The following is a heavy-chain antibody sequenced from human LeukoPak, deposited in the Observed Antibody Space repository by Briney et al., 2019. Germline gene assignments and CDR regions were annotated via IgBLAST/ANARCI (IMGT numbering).Heavy chain of an antibody. D-gene: IGHD2-2*01. V-gene: IGHV1-18*01. CDR2: ISTYNGNT. CDR3: ARDISRMDV. CDR1: GYTFTRYG. Sequence: ASMKVSCKASGYTFTRYGISWVRQALGQGLEWMGWISTYNGNTNYVKKLQGRVTMTTDTSTSTAYMELRSLRSDDTAVYYCARDISRMDVWGKGTTVTVSS. J-gene: IGHJ6*04.